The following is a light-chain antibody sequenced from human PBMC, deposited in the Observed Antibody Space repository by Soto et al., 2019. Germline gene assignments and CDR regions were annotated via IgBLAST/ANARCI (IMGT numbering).Light chain of an antibody. Sequence: IVLAPSPATLSVSPGDRVTLSCRASQYINTRLAWYQHRPGQAPRLLIYQTSIRAAGIPARFSASGSGTDFTLTISDVQPEDFALYYCHQRQSWPRTFGQGTKVDIK. V-gene: IGKV3-11*01. CDR1: QYINTR. CDR2: QTS. CDR3: HQRQSWPRT. J-gene: IGKJ1*01.